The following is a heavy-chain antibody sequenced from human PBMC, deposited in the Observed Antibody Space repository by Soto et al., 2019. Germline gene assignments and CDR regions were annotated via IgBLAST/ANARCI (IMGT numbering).Heavy chain of an antibody. Sequence: PSETLSLTCTVSGGSISSDEYYWAWIRQPPGKGLEWIGNIYYTGVTFYNPSLKSRLTISVDTSKNQFSLKLSSVTAADTAVYYCARDSAPYNLNYDSPYWGQGTLVTVSS. CDR3: ARDSAPYNLNYDSPY. CDR2: IYYTGVT. D-gene: IGHD3-3*01. CDR1: GGSISSDEYY. J-gene: IGHJ4*02. V-gene: IGHV4-30-4*01.